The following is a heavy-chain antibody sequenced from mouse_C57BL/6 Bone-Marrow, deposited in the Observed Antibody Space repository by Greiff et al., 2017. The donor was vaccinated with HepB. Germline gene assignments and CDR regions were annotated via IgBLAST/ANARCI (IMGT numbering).Heavy chain of an antibody. J-gene: IGHJ3*01. CDR1: GFNIKDDY. CDR3: TDLPGFAY. Sequence: VQLKQSGAELVRPGASVKLSCTASGFNIKDDYMHWVKQRPEQGLEWIGWIDPENGDTEYASKFQGQATITADTSSNTAYLQLSSLTSEDTAVYYCTDLPGFAYWGQGTLVTVSA. CDR2: IDPENGDT. V-gene: IGHV14-4*01.